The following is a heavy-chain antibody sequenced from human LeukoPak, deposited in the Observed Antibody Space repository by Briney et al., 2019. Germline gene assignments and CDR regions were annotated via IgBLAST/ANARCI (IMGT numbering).Heavy chain of an antibody. Sequence: SETLSLTCTVSGDSISSYYWSWIRQPPVKGLEWIGYIYYSGSTNYNPSLKSRVTISVDTSKNQFSLTLSSVTAADTAVYYCERRGSFDYWGQGTLVTVSS. CDR1: GDSISSYY. J-gene: IGHJ4*02. CDR3: ERRGSFDY. V-gene: IGHV4-59*08. CDR2: IYYSGST.